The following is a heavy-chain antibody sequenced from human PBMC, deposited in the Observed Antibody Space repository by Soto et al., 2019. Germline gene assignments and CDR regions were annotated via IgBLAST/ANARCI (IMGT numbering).Heavy chain of an antibody. D-gene: IGHD6-13*01. CDR1: GYTFTSYD. Sequence: ASVNVSCKASGYTFTSYDINWVRQATGQGLEWMGWMNPNVGNTGYAQKFQGRVTMTRNTSISTAYMELSSLRSEDTAVYYCARCGYSSSWSGHYYYGTEVWGEGTTVSV. J-gene: IGHJ6*02. V-gene: IGHV1-8*01. CDR3: ARCGYSSSWSGHYYYGTEV. CDR2: MNPNVGNT.